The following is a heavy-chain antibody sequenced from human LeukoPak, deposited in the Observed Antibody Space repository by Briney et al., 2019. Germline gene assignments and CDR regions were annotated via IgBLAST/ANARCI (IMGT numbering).Heavy chain of an antibody. CDR2: INWNGGST. D-gene: IGHD3-9*01. J-gene: IGHJ4*02. Sequence: GGSLRLSCAASGFTFDDYGMSWVRQAPGKGLEWVSGINWNGGSTGYADSVKGRFTISRDNAKNSLYLQMNSLRAEEKALYYCARARSTGYYVADYWGQGTLVSVSS. CDR3: ARARSTGYYVADY. V-gene: IGHV3-20*04. CDR1: GFTFDDYG.